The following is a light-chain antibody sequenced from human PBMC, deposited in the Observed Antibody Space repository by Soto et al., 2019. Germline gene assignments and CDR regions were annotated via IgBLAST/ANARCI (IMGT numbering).Light chain of an antibody. Sequence: PVTKSPFSLSASSPDSVTSKCGASLPISNYLAWYQQKPGKIPNLLIYAASTLQAGVPSRFSGSGSGTDFTLTISSLQPEDFATYYCQQSYSTPRTFGGGTKVDI. V-gene: IGKV1-27*01. CDR3: QQSYSTPRT. CDR1: LPISNY. CDR2: AAS. J-gene: IGKJ4*01.